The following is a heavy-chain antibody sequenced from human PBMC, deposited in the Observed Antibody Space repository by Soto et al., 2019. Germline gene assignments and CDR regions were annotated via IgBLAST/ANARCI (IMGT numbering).Heavy chain of an antibody. D-gene: IGHD3-22*01. V-gene: IGHV3-23*01. CDR3: AKALTMIVTEYYYGMDG. Sequence: PGGYMRLSCAASGFTFSSYAMSWVRQAPGKGLEWVSAISGSGGSTYYADSVKGRFTISRDNSKNTLYLQMNSLRAEDTAVYYWAKALTMIVTEYYYGMDGWCEAPTVTVS. J-gene: IGHJ6*02. CDR1: GFTFSSYA. CDR2: ISGSGGST.